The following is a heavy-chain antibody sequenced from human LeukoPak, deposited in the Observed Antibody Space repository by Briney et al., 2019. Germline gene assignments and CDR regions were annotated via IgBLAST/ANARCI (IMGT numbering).Heavy chain of an antibody. V-gene: IGHV4-34*01. CDR2: INHSGST. CDR3: AREKVEYSYGLFDY. CDR1: GGSFSGYY. J-gene: IGHJ4*02. D-gene: IGHD5-18*01. Sequence: SETLSLTCAVCGGSFSGYYWSWIRQPPGKGLEWIGEINHSGSTNYNPSLKSRVTISVDTSKNQFSLKLSSVTAADTAVYYCAREKVEYSYGLFDYWGQGTLVTVSS.